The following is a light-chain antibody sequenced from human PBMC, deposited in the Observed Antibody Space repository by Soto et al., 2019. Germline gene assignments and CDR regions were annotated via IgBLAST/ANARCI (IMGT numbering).Light chain of an antibody. J-gene: IGLJ3*02. CDR3: NSHTISSTLV. CDR2: EVS. Sequence: QSALTQPASVSGSPGQSITISCTGTSSDVGGYNYVSWYQQHPGKAPKLMIYEVSNRPSGVSNRFSGSKSGNTASLTISGLQAEDEADYYCNSHTISSTLVFGGGTKVTV. V-gene: IGLV2-14*01. CDR1: SSDVGGYNY.